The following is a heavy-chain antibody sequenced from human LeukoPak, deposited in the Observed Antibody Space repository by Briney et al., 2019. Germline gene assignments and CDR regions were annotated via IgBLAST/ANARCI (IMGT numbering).Heavy chain of an antibody. D-gene: IGHD5-24*01. CDR3: AKGGVATMRDGYNYYYYYMEV. J-gene: IGHJ6*03. CDR1: GFTFSTDN. CDR2: ISGSGGHT. V-gene: IGHV3-23*01. Sequence: GGSLRLSCVASGFTFSTDNMNWVRQAPGKGLEWVSLISGSGGHTYYGDSVKGRFTISRDNSKNTLYLQMNSLRADDTAVYYCAKGGVATMRDGYNYYYYYMEVWGRGTTVTVSS.